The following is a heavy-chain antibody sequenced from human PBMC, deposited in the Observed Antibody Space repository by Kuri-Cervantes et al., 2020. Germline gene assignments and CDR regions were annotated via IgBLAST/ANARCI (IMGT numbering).Heavy chain of an antibody. CDR3: ARGPRRYSGGYGLSG. CDR2: RNHSGIA. D-gene: IGHD1-26*01. J-gene: IGHJ1*01. V-gene: IGHV4-38-2*01. Sequence: SETLSLTCDVSGSSMTHAFYWAWILQSPGKGLEWIGSRNHSGIAFYNPSLKSRVIISVDTSKSQFYLKLSSVTAADTAVYYCARGPRRYSGGYGLSGWGQGTLVTVSS. CDR1: GSSMTHAFY.